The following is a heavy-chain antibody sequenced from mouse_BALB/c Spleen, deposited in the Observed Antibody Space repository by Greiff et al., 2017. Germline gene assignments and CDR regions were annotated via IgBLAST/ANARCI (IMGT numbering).Heavy chain of an antibody. V-gene: IGHV7-1*02. Sequence: EVNLVESGGGLVQPGGSLRLSCATSGFTFSDFYMEWVRQPPGKRLEWIAASRNKANDYTTEYSASVKGRFIVSRDTSQSILYLQMNALRAEDTAIYYCARDASTMITAWFAYWGEGTLVTVSA. CDR2: SRNKANDYTT. J-gene: IGHJ3*01. CDR1: GFTFSDFY. CDR3: ARDASTMITAWFAY. D-gene: IGHD2-4*01.